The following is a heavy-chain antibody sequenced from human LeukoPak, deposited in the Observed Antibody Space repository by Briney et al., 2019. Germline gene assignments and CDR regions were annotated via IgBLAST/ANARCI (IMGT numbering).Heavy chain of an antibody. V-gene: IGHV3-9*01. J-gene: IGHJ3*02. D-gene: IGHD5-18*01. CDR2: ISWNSGSI. CDR3: AKAYVDTAMVDAFDI. CDR1: GFTFYDYA. Sequence: GGSLRLSCAASGFTFYDYATHWVRQAPGKGLEWVSGISWNSGSIGYADSVKGRFTISRDNAKNSLYLQMNSLRAEDTALYYCAKAYVDTAMVDAFDIWGQGTMVTVSS.